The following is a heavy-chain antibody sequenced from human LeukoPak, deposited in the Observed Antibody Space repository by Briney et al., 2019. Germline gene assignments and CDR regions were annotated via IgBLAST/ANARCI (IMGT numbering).Heavy chain of an antibody. CDR3: TTGGYEAPLFDY. Sequence: GGSLRLSCAASGFTFSNAWMSWVRQAPGKGLEWVGRIKSKTDGGTTDYAAPVKGRFTISRDDSKNTLYLQMNCLKTEDTAVYYCTTGGYEAPLFDYWGQGTLVTVSS. V-gene: IGHV3-15*01. D-gene: IGHD5-12*01. CDR1: GFTFSNAW. J-gene: IGHJ4*02. CDR2: IKSKTDGGTT.